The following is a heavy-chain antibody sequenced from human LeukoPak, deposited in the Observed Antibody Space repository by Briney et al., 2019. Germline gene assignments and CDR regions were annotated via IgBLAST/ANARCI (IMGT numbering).Heavy chain of an antibody. CDR3: ARAAFSANDSRGFDS. D-gene: IGHD1-1*01. V-gene: IGHV4-38-2*01. Sequence: SETLSLTCAVSGYSISSGYYWAWIRQPPGKGLEWIGSIDHRGNTFYNPSLKSRVTTSVDTSKNQFSLRLKSVTAADTAVYYWARAAFSANDSRGFDSWGQGTLVTVSS. CDR2: IDHRGNT. J-gene: IGHJ4*02. CDR1: GYSISSGYY.